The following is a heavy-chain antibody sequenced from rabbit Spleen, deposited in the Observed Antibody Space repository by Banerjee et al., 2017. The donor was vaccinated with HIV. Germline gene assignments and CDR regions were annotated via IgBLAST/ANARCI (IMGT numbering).Heavy chain of an antibody. CDR1: GLDFSSSYW. CDR3: GRSVAGGGVYGYGMDL. V-gene: IGHV1S45*01. CDR2: ISTGSVST. D-gene: IGHD4-2*01. Sequence: QEQLVESGGGLVQPEGSLTLTCKASGLDFSSSYWICWVRQAPGKGLEWIGCISTGSVSTYYATWAKGRFTISKTSSTTVTLQMTSLTAADTATYFCGRSVAGGGVYGYGMDLWGPGTLVTVS. J-gene: IGHJ6*01.